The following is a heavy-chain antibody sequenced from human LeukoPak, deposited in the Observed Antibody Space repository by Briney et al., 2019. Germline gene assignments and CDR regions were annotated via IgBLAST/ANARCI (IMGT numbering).Heavy chain of an antibody. D-gene: IGHD5-18*01. J-gene: IGHJ4*02. Sequence: GGSLRLSCAASRFSFSSYWMSWVRQAPGKGLEWVANINQDGSEKFYADSVKGRFTISRDNANNSMFLQMNSLRAEDTAVYYCARDDGYSPFDYWGQGTLVTVSS. V-gene: IGHV3-7*01. CDR2: INQDGSEK. CDR1: RFSFSSYW. CDR3: ARDDGYSPFDY.